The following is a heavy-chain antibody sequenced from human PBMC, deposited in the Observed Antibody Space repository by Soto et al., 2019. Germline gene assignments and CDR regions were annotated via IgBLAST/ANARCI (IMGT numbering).Heavy chain of an antibody. D-gene: IGHD3-9*01. CDR2: IIPILGIA. V-gene: IGHV1-69*04. CDR1: GGTFSSYT. J-gene: IGHJ4*02. Sequence: QVQLVQSGAEVKKPGSSVKVSCKASGGTFSSYTISWVRQAPGQGLEWMGRIIPILGIANYAQKFQGRVTITADKSTSTAYMELRSLRSEDTAVYYCARELRYFDWSPNPVTHREMDYWGQGTLVTVSS. CDR3: ARELRYFDWSPNPVTHREMDY.